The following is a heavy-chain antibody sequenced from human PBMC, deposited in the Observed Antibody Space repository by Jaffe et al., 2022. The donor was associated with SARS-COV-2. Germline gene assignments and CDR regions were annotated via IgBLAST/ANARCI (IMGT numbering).Heavy chain of an antibody. CDR2: ISPSGST. CDR3: AKHSNSGPTRLFDP. V-gene: IGHV3-23*01. J-gene: IGHJ5*02. D-gene: IGHD6-6*01. Sequence: EVQLLESGGGLVQPGGSLRLSCAASGFTFSSYAMSWVRQAPGKGLEWVSVISPSGSTYYADSVKGRFTISRDNSKNTLYLQMTSLRAEDAAIYYCAKHSNSGPTRLFDPWGQGTLVTVSS. CDR1: GFTFSSYA.